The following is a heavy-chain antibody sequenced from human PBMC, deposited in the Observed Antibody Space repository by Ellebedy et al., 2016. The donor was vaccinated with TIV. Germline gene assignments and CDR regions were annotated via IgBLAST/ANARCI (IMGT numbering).Heavy chain of an antibody. CDR2: IRSKYNGGTP. V-gene: IGHV3-49*03. Sequence: GESLKISXSASGFNFDDYGLSWFRLASGKGLEWVAFIRSKYNGGTPEYVASVKGRFTISRDDSKSLAYLQMNSLKTEDSAVYYCTRGDCPRGVRYYDYWGQGALVTVSS. D-gene: IGHD2-8*01. CDR1: GFNFDDYG. CDR3: TRGDCPRGVRYYDY. J-gene: IGHJ4*02.